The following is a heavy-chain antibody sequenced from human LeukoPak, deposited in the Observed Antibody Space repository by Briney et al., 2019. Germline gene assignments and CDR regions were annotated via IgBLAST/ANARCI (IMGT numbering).Heavy chain of an antibody. CDR2: ISGSGDST. CDR1: GFTFSTYA. V-gene: IGHV3-23*01. D-gene: IGHD5-12*01. Sequence: GGSLRLSCAASGFTFSTYAMSWVRQAPGKGLEWVSTISGSGDSTYYADSVKGRFTISRDNSKNTLYLQVNSLRAEDTAVYYCAKDRYSGYGYYYYGMDVWGKGTTVTVSS. J-gene: IGHJ6*04. CDR3: AKDRYSGYGYYYYGMDV.